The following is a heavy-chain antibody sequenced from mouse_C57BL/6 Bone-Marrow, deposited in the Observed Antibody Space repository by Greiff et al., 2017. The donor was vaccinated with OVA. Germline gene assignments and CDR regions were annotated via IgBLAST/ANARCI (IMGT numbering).Heavy chain of an antibody. CDR1: GYTFTSYW. D-gene: IGHD1-1*01. J-gene: IGHJ3*01. CDR2: IDPSDSYT. CDR3: ARNYYGRGLSFAY. V-gene: IGHV1-69*01. Sequence: VQLQQPGAELVMPGASVKLSCKASGYTFTSYWMHWVKQRPGQGLEWIGEIDPSDSYTNYNQKFKGKSTLTVDKSSSTAYMQLSSLTSEDSAVYYCARNYYGRGLSFAYWGQGTLVTVSA.